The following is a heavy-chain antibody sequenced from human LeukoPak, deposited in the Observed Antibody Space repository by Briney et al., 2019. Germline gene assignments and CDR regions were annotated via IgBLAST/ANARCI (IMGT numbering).Heavy chain of an antibody. D-gene: IGHD3-3*01. Sequence: GGSLRLSCAASGFTFXSYXXXXVRXXPXXXXXXXXXXSGSGGSTYYADSVKGRFTISRDNSKNTLYLQMNSLRAEDTAVYYCAKRITIFGVVIPSFDYWGQGTLVTVSS. CDR3: AKRITIFGVVIPSFDY. CDR2: XSGSGGST. V-gene: IGHV3-23*01. J-gene: IGHJ4*02. CDR1: GFTFXSYX.